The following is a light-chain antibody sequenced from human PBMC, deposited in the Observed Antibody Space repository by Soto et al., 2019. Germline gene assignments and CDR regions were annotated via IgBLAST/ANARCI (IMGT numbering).Light chain of an antibody. V-gene: IGKV1-12*01. J-gene: IGKJ5*01. CDR1: QGINSW. CDR2: AAS. CDR3: QQANSVPIT. Sequence: DIQMTQSPSSMSASVGDRVTITCRASQGINSWLAWYQQKPGKVPKLLIYAASSLQSGVPSRFSGSGAGTDFTLTISSLQPEEFATYYCQQANSVPITFGQGTRLEI.